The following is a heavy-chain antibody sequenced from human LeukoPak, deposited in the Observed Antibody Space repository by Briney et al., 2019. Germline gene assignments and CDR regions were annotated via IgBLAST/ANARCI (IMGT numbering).Heavy chain of an antibody. CDR3: ARNSDYYDSSGYYSSYYYMDV. J-gene: IGHJ6*03. CDR2: INPNSGGT. CDR1: GYTFTGYH. V-gene: IGHV1-2*06. Sequence: GASVKVSCKASGYTFTGYHMHWVRQAPGQGLEWMGRINPNSGGTNYAQKFQGRVTMTRDTSISTAYMELSRLRSDDTAVYYCARNSDYYDSSGYYSSYYYMDVWGKGTTVTVSS. D-gene: IGHD3-22*01.